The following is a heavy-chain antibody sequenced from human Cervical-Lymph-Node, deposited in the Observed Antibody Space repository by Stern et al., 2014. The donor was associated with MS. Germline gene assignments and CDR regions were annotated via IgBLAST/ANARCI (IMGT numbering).Heavy chain of an antibody. V-gene: IGHV3-7*01. CDR2: INQDGSEK. CDR1: GITFSRHW. Sequence: EVQLVESGGGLVQPGGSLRLSCVVSGITFSRHWMTWVRQAPGKGLEWVANINQDGSEKYYVDSVRGRFTISRDNAKNSLYLQMNSLRVEDSAMFYCLLGIDFWGQGTRVTVSS. J-gene: IGHJ4*02. CDR3: LLGIDF. D-gene: IGHD2-8*02.